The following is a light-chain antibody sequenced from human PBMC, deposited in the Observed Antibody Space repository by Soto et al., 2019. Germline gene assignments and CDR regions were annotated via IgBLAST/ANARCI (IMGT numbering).Light chain of an antibody. CDR3: CSYAGGRTWV. CDR1: SSDVGSYNL. CDR2: EVS. V-gene: IGLV2-23*02. J-gene: IGLJ3*02. Sequence: QSALTQPASVSGSPGQSITISCAGTSSDVGSYNLVSWHQHHPGKAPKLMIYEVSKRPSGVSDRFSGSKSGNTASLTISGLQAEDEADYYCCSYAGGRTWVFGGGTKVTVL.